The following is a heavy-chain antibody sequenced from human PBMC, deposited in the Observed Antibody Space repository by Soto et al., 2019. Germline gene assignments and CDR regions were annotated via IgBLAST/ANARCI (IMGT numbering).Heavy chain of an antibody. Sequence: HGESLKISCKGSGYSFTSYWIGWVRQVPGKGLEWMGIIYPGDSDTRYSPSFQGQVTISADKSISTAYLQWSSLKASDTAMYYCARQVSYSSSWYDPYYFDYWGQGTLVTVSS. V-gene: IGHV5-51*01. CDR2: IYPGDSDT. D-gene: IGHD6-13*01. J-gene: IGHJ4*02. CDR1: GYSFTSYW. CDR3: ARQVSYSSSWYDPYYFDY.